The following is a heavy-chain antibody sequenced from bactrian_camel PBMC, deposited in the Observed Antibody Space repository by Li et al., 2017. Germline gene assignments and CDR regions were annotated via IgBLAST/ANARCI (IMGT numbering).Heavy chain of an antibody. CDR2: IMSDGST. CDR1: GFTFDDAD. Sequence: DVQLVESGGGSVQAGGSLRLSCTASGFTFDDADMAWYRQAPGNECELVSFIMSDGSTYYATSVKGRFTISRDNAKNTLYLQLNSLKTEDTAMYYCAKGYYSDPSTSLIGPGTQVTVS. V-gene: IGHV3S66*01. D-gene: IGHD4*01. J-gene: IGHJ4*01.